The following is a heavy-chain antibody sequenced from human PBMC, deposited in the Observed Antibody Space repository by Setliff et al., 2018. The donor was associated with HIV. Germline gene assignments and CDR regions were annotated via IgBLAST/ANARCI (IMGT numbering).Heavy chain of an antibody. V-gene: IGHV3-11*04. J-gene: IGHJ4*02. D-gene: IGHD6-19*01. CDR1: GFTFRDHY. CDR2: ISSSGSTT. Sequence: GESLRLSCAASGFTFRDHYMTWIRQAPGKGLEWIPYISSSGSTTYYADSVKGRFTISRDNTKNSLYLQMNSLRAEDTAVYYCARDPRSGWYLGFFDYWGQGTLVTVSS. CDR3: ARDPRSGWYLGFFDY.